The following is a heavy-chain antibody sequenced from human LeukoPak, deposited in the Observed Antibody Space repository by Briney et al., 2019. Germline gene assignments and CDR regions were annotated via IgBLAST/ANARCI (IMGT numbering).Heavy chain of an antibody. CDR1: GFTFSSYN. D-gene: IGHD5-24*01. CDR3: ARDQRGYNSR. Sequence: GGSLRLSCAASGFTFSSYNMNWVRQAPGKGLEWVSSITSGSSYIYYADSVKGRFTISRDNAKNSLYLQMNSLRAEDTAVYYCARDQRGYNSRWGQGTLVTVSS. CDR2: ITSGSSYI. J-gene: IGHJ4*02. V-gene: IGHV3-21*01.